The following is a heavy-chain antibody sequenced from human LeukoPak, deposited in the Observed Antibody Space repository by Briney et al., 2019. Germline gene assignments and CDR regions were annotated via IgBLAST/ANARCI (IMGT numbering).Heavy chain of an antibody. CDR3: ARHFDNGDYKKTFDI. J-gene: IGHJ3*02. Sequence: SETLSLTCSVFGGSISSTTYYWVWIRQPPGKGLECIASIHYTGRAYYNPSLKSRVTIPADTSKNHFSLKLSSVTAADTAVYYCARHFDNGDYKKTFDIWGQGTMATVSS. CDR1: GGSISSTTYY. D-gene: IGHD4-17*01. V-gene: IGHV4-39*01. CDR2: IHYTGRA.